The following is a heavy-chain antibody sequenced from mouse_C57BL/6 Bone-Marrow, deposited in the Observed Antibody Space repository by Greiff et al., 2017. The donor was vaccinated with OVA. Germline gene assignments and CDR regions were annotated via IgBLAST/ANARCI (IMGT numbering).Heavy chain of an antibody. Sequence: VQLQQSGPELVKPGASVKISCKASGYTFTDYYMNWVKQSHGKSLEWIGDINPNNGGTSYNQKFKGKATLTVDKSSSTAYMELRSLTSEDSAVYYCAITTVVAPYYAMDYWGQGTSVTVSS. D-gene: IGHD1-1*01. J-gene: IGHJ4*01. V-gene: IGHV1-26*01. CDR1: GYTFTDYY. CDR3: AITTVVAPYYAMDY. CDR2: INPNNGGT.